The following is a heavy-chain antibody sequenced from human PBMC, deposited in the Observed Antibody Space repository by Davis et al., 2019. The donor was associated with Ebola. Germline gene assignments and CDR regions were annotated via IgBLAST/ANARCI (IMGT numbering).Heavy chain of an antibody. J-gene: IGHJ4*02. D-gene: IGHD3-22*01. Sequence: SVKVSCKASGGTFSSYAISWVRQAPGQGLEWMGRIIPILGIANYAQQFQGRVTITADKSTSTAYMELSSLRSEDTAVYYCARDRAITMIVVASYFDYWGQGTLVTVSS. CDR2: IIPILGIA. V-gene: IGHV1-69*04. CDR1: GGTFSSYA. CDR3: ARDRAITMIVVASYFDY.